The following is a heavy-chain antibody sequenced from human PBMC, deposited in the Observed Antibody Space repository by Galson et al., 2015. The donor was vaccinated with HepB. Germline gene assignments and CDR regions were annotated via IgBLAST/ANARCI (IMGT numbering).Heavy chain of an antibody. Sequence: SLRLSCAASGFTFSSYSMNWVRQAPGKGLEWVSYISSSSSTIYYADSVKGRFTISRDNAKNSLYLQMNSLRAEDTAVYYCASDIVGWFGELLNYWGQGTLVTVSS. D-gene: IGHD3-10*01. V-gene: IGHV3-48*04. CDR2: ISSSSSTI. CDR1: GFTFSSYS. CDR3: ASDIVGWFGELLNY. J-gene: IGHJ4*02.